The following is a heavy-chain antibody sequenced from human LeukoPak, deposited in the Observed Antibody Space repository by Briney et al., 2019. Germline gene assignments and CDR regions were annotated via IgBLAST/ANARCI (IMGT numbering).Heavy chain of an antibody. J-gene: IGHJ2*01. Sequence: SETLSLACTDSGGSISSGGYYWGWIRQPPGKGLEWIGDMYHSGSTYYNPSLKSRVTISVDTSKNQFSLKLSSVTAADTALYYCARHPDYGDHRGYFDLWGRGTLVTVSS. CDR2: MYHSGST. D-gene: IGHD4-17*01. CDR1: GGSISSGGYY. V-gene: IGHV4-39*01. CDR3: ARHPDYGDHRGYFDL.